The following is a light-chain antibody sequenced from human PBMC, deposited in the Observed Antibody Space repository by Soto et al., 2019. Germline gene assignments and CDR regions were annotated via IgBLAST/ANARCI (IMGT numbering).Light chain of an antibody. Sequence: DIQLTQSPSFLSASVGDRVTITCRATQGISSYLAWYQQKPGKAPNLLIHAASTLRGGVSSRFGGSGSGTEFTLTISSLQPEDLATYYCQQGNSYPLTFGGGTKVEIK. CDR1: QGISSY. V-gene: IGKV1-9*01. CDR2: AAS. J-gene: IGKJ4*02. CDR3: QQGNSYPLT.